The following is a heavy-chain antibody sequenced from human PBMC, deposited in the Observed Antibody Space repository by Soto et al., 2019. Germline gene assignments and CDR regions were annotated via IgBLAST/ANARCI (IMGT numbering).Heavy chain of an antibody. V-gene: IGHV1-46*03. Sequence: ASVKVSCRASGYTFTSYYMHWVRQAPGQGLEWMGIINPSGGSTNYAQKFQGRVTMTRDTSTSTVYMELSSLRSEDTAVYYCASAPRYCTTTNCYIFDSWGQGTLVTISS. CDR2: INPSGGST. D-gene: IGHD2-2*01. CDR3: ASAPRYCTTTNCYIFDS. J-gene: IGHJ4*02. CDR1: GYTFTSYY.